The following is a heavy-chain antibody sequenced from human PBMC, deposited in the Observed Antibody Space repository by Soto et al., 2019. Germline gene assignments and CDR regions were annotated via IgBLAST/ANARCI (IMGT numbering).Heavy chain of an antibody. CDR3: ARGRGYSYGLDP. V-gene: IGHV4-30-4*01. J-gene: IGHJ5*02. CDR1: GDSISSNNNY. Sequence: SETLSLTCTVSGDSISSNNNYWSWIRQPPGEGLEWIGFISYSGTTSYSPSLKSRVAISLDTSKNQFSLSLGSVSAADTAVYYCARGRGYSYGLDPWGQGTLVTVS. CDR2: ISYSGTT. D-gene: IGHD5-18*01.